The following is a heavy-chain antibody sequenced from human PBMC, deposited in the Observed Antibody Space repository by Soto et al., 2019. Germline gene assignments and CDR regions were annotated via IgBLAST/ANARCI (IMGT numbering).Heavy chain of an antibody. V-gene: IGHV1-69*02. CDR2: IIPILGIA. Sequence: QVQLVQSGAEVKKPGSSVKVSCKASGGTFSSYTISWVRQAPGQGLEWMGRIIPILGIANYAQKFQGRVTITADKSTSTAYMELSSLRSEDTAVYYCARVPMGAGDLAYWGQGTLVTVSS. D-gene: IGHD3-16*01. CDR3: ARVPMGAGDLAY. CDR1: GGTFSSYT. J-gene: IGHJ4*02.